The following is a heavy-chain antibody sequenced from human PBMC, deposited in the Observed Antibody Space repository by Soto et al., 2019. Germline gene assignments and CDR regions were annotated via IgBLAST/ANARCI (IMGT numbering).Heavy chain of an antibody. CDR3: ARASDRITMVRGVVDY. CDR2: IYYSGST. Sequence: SETLSLTCTVSGGSISSGGYYWSWIRQHPGKGLEWIGYIYYSGSTYYNPSLKSRVTISVDTSKNQFSLKLSSVTAADTAVYYCARASDRITMVRGVVDYWGQGTLVTVSS. J-gene: IGHJ4*02. CDR1: GGSISSGGYY. V-gene: IGHV4-31*03. D-gene: IGHD3-10*01.